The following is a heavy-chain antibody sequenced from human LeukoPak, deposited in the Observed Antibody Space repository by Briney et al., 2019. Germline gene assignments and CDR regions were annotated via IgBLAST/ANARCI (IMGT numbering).Heavy chain of an antibody. Sequence: SETLSLTCTVSGDSISSSTYYWGWIRQPPGKGLEWIGSIYYSGVTYYNPSLKSRVTMFVDMSANQFSLRLTSVSAADTAVYYCTRAYWIGFHFDSWGQGILVSVSS. J-gene: IGHJ4*02. CDR1: GDSISSSTYY. CDR3: TRAYWIGFHFDS. D-gene: IGHD3-3*01. CDR2: IYYSGVT. V-gene: IGHV4-39*01.